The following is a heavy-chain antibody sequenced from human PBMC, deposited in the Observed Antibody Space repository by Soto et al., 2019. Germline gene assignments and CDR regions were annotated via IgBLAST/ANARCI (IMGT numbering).Heavy chain of an antibody. CDR3: ARDIAAAGRVGP. CDR1: GYTFTSYD. V-gene: IGHV1-8*01. J-gene: IGHJ5*02. Sequence: GASVKVFCKASGYTFTSYDINWVRQATGQGLEWMGWMNPNSGNTGYAQKFQGRVTMTRNTSISTAYMELSSLRSEDTAVYYCARDIAAAGRVGPWGQGTLVTVS. CDR2: MNPNSGNT. D-gene: IGHD6-13*01.